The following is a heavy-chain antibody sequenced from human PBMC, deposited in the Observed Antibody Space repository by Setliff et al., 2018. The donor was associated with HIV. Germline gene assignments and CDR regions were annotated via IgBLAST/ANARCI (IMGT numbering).Heavy chain of an antibody. CDR2: IYHSGIV. CDR1: GAPFNGYY. J-gene: IGHJ4*02. Sequence: SETLSLTCAVYGAPFNGYYWAWIRQSPAKGLEWIGEIYHSGIVNYNPSLQSRVTISADTSKNQFSLRLSSVTAADTALYFCTRAQIAAPRPFDYWGQGTLVTVSS. CDR3: TRAQIAAPRPFDY. D-gene: IGHD2-21*01. V-gene: IGHV4-34*01.